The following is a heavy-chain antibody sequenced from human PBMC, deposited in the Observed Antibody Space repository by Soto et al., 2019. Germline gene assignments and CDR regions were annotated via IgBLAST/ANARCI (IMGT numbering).Heavy chain of an antibody. J-gene: IGHJ4*02. CDR3: ARETAAGTY. CDR2: ISYDGSNK. CDR1: GFTFSSYA. V-gene: IGHV3-30-3*01. Sequence: GGSLRLSCAASGFTFSSYAMHWVRQAPGKGLEWVAVISYDGSNKYYADSVKGRFTISRDNSKNTLYLQMNSLRAEDTAVYYCARETAAGTYWGQGTLVTVSS. D-gene: IGHD6-13*01.